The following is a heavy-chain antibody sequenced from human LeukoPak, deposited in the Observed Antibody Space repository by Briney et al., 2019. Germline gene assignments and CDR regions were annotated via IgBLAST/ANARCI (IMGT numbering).Heavy chain of an antibody. Sequence: ASVKVSCRSSGYAFTTYGITWVRQAPGQGLEWMGWISTYNGNTNYAQKLQGRVTMTTDTSTSTAYMELRSLRSDDTAMYYCARDRMDTGTYFDYWGQGTLVTVSS. CDR3: ARDRMDTGTYFDY. D-gene: IGHD5-18*01. V-gene: IGHV1-18*01. J-gene: IGHJ4*02. CDR2: ISTYNGNT. CDR1: GYAFTTYG.